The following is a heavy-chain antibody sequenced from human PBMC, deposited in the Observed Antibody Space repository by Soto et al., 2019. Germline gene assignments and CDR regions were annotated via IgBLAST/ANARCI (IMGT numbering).Heavy chain of an antibody. J-gene: IGHJ5*02. V-gene: IGHV3-74*01. CDR2: IDTDGGGT. CDR3: ATVFDL. CDR1: GFTLRSHR. Sequence: EVQLVESGGGLVQPGGSLRVSCAASGFTLRSHRIHWVSQVPGKGLEWVSRIDTDGGGTSYADSVKGRFTISTDNAKNTVNLQMNGLRGEDTAVYYCATVFDLWGQGTLVTVSS.